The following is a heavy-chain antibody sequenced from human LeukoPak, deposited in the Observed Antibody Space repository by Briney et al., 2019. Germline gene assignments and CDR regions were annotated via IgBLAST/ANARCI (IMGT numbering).Heavy chain of an antibody. V-gene: IGHV4-39*07. D-gene: IGHD6-13*01. CDR2: MYYYRSP. J-gene: IGHJ3*01. Sequence: SETLSLTCSVSGVSITIKNYYWGWIRQPPGKGLEWIGSMYYYRSPYYNPSLQSRVTILVDTSKNQFSLKVNSVTAADTAVYYCASSAAVGADAFDLWGQGTVVSVSS. CDR1: GVSITIKNYY. CDR3: ASSAAVGADAFDL.